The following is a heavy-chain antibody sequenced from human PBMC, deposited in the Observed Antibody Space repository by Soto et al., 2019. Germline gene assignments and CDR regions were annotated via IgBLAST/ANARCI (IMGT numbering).Heavy chain of an antibody. Sequence: QVQLVQSGAEVKTPGSSVTVSCTPSGGSFNAYAFAGVRQAPGQGLEWLGGIIPLFGTSDYSQSFRDRATITAVKSTSTVFLELRSLTSQDTAVYYCARLPLRITVFGKVLGYSDSWGQGSLITVSS. J-gene: IGHJ4*02. D-gene: IGHD3-3*01. V-gene: IGHV1-69*06. CDR3: ARLPLRITVFGKVLGYSDS. CDR2: IIPLFGTS. CDR1: GGSFNAYA.